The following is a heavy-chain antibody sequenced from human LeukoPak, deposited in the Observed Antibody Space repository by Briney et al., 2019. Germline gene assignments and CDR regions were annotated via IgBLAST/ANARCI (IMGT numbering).Heavy chain of an antibody. CDR1: GFTFSKAW. CDR2: ILSNIDGGTT. V-gene: IGHV3-15*01. D-gene: IGHD6-19*01. J-gene: IGHJ4*02. Sequence: NAGGSLRLSCAVSGFTFSKAWMSWVRQTPGKGLEWVGRILSNIDGGTTDYAAPVKGRFTTSREDSKSTLYLQMNSLTTEDTAVYYCTTGSGHSTDWYDFWGQGTLVTVSS. CDR3: TTGSGHSTDWYDF.